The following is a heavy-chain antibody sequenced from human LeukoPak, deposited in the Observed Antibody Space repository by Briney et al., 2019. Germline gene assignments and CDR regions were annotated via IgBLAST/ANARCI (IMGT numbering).Heavy chain of an antibody. Sequence: ASVKVSCKVSGYTLTELSMHWVRQAPGKGLEWMGGFDPEDGETIYAQKFQGRVTMTEDTSTDTAYMELSSLRSEDTAVYYCATVLPWKQWPHAFDYWGQGTLVTVSS. V-gene: IGHV1-24*01. CDR3: ATVLPWKQWPHAFDY. CDR1: GYTLTELS. CDR2: FDPEDGET. D-gene: IGHD6-19*01. J-gene: IGHJ4*02.